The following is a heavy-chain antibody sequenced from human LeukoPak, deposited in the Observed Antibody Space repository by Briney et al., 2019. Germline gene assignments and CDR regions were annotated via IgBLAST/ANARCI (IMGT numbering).Heavy chain of an antibody. Sequence: SETLSLTCTVSSGSISSGSYYWGWIRQPPGQGLEWIGSIYYSGNTCYNPSLKSRVTISVDASMNEFSLKLTSVTAADTAVYYCARDRSTVTPPQPDVFDIWGQGTMVTVSS. CDR3: ARDRSTVTPPQPDVFDI. CDR1: SGSISSGSYY. CDR2: IYYSGNT. D-gene: IGHD4-17*01. V-gene: IGHV4-39*07. J-gene: IGHJ3*02.